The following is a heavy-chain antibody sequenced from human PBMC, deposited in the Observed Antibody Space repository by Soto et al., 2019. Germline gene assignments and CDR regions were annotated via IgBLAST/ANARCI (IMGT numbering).Heavy chain of an antibody. CDR1: GFTFSAYW. Sequence: PGGSLRLSCAASGFTFSAYWMSWVRQAPGKGLEWVANIKQAGSEKYYVDSVNGRFIISRDDAKNSLFLLVNSLRVEDTAVYYCAREKRANGYFDYWGQGTLVTVSS. V-gene: IGHV3-7*01. J-gene: IGHJ4*02. CDR3: AREKRANGYFDY. CDR2: IKQAGSEK. D-gene: IGHD6-25*01.